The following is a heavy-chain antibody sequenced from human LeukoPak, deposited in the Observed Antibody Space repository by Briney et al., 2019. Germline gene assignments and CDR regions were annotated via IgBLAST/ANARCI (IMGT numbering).Heavy chain of an antibody. CDR3: ARDQEAFDY. V-gene: IGHV1-46*01. CDR1: GYSFTINY. Sequence: ASVKVSFKASGYSFTINYIHWVRQAPGQGLEWMGMIYPRDSSTSYAQKVQGRVTVTRDTSTSTVHMELSGLRSEDTAVYYCARDQEAFDYWGQGTLVTVSS. CDR2: IYPRDSST. J-gene: IGHJ4*02.